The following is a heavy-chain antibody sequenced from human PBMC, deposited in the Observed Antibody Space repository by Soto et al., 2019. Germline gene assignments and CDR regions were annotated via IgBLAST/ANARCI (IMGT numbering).Heavy chain of an antibody. Sequence: ASVKVSCKASGYTFTSYAMHWVRQAPGQRLEWVGWINAGNGNTKYSQKFQGRVTITRDTSASTAYMELSSLRSEDTAVYYCARPGYSSGWYGLDFDYWGRGTLVTVSS. V-gene: IGHV1-3*01. D-gene: IGHD6-19*01. CDR3: ARPGYSSGWYGLDFDY. CDR1: GYTFTSYA. J-gene: IGHJ4*02. CDR2: INAGNGNT.